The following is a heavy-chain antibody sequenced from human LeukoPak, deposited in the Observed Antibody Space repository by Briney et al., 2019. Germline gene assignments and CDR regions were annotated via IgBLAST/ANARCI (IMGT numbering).Heavy chain of an antibody. CDR1: GGTFSSYA. Sequence: ASVKVSCKASGGTFSSYAISWVRQAPGQGLEWMGGIIPIFGTANYAQKFQGRVTITADESTSTAYMELSSLRSEDTAVYYCARGVGFFELLSHNWFDPWGQGTLVTVSS. CDR2: IIPIFGTA. CDR3: ARGVGFFELLSHNWFDP. J-gene: IGHJ5*02. V-gene: IGHV1-69*13. D-gene: IGHD3-3*01.